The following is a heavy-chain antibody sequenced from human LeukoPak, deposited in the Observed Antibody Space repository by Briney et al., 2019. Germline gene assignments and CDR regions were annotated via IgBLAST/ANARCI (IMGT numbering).Heavy chain of an antibody. D-gene: IGHD3/OR15-3a*01. V-gene: IGHV3-74*01. Sequence: GESLRLSCAASGFTISTCWMHGGRQAPGEGLVGVSRIKTDGSNTGYADSVKGRFTISRDNAKNTLYLQMNSLRAEDTAVYYSAREGTGSRNAFDIWGQGTMVTVSS. CDR3: AREGTGSRNAFDI. CDR1: GFTISTCW. J-gene: IGHJ3*02. CDR2: IKTDGSNT.